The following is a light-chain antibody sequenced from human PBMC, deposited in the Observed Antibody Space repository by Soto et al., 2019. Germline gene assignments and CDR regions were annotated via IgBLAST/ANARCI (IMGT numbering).Light chain of an antibody. CDR2: RNN. V-gene: IGLV1-47*01. J-gene: IGLJ1*01. CDR1: TSNIGSNY. Sequence: QSALTQPPSASGTPGQGVTISCSGSTSNIGSNYVYWYQQLPGTAPKLLIYRNNQRPSGVPDRFSGSKSGTSASLAISGLRSDDEADYFCATGDDSMNGFYVFGTGTKVTVL. CDR3: ATGDDSMNGFYV.